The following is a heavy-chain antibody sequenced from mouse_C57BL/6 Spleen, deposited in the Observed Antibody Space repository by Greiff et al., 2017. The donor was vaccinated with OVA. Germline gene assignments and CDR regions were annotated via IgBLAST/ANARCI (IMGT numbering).Heavy chain of an antibody. CDR1: GFSLTSYG. Sequence: QVQLQQSGPGLVQPSQSLSITCTVSGFSLTSYGVHWVRQSPGKGLEWLGVIWSGGSTDYNAAFMSRLSITKDNSKSQVFFKMNSLQADDTAIYYCAKTRTGTFAMDYWGQGTSVTVSS. J-gene: IGHJ4*01. CDR3: AKTRTGTFAMDY. D-gene: IGHD4-1*01. V-gene: IGHV2-5*01. CDR2: IWSGGST.